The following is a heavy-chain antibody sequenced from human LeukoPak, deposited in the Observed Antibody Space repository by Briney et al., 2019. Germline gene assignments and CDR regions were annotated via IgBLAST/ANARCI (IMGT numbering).Heavy chain of an antibody. Sequence: GGPVKVSCKASGYTFTGYYMHWVRQAPGQGLEWMGWINPNSGGTNYAQKSQGRVTMTRDTSVSTAYMELSSLRSDDTAVYYCARSLRYCSGGGCYSLGYWGQGTLVTVSS. CDR1: GYTFTGYY. D-gene: IGHD2-15*01. CDR3: ARSLRYCSGGGCYSLGY. CDR2: INPNSGGT. V-gene: IGHV1-2*02. J-gene: IGHJ4*02.